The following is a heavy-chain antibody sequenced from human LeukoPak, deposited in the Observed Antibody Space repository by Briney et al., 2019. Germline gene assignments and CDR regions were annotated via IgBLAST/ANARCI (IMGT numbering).Heavy chain of an antibody. Sequence: GGSLRLSCEASGFTFRSYNMNWVRQAPGKRPEWVSSISSSSSYIYYADSVKGRFTISRDNAKNSLYLQMNSLRAEDTALYYCARGASRADYWGQGTLVTVSS. CDR3: ARGASRADY. V-gene: IGHV3-21*01. CDR1: GFTFRSYN. J-gene: IGHJ4*02. CDR2: ISSSSSYI.